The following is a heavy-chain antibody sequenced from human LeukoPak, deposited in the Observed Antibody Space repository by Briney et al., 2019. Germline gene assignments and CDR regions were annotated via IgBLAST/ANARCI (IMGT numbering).Heavy chain of an antibody. CDR3: ARDTRMGPLVVPAANDAFDI. Sequence: ASVKVSCKASGGTFSSYAISWVRQAPGQGLEWMGGIIPILGTANYAQKFQGRVTITTDESTSTAYMELSSLRSEDTAVYYCARDTRMGPLVVPAANDAFDIWGQGTMVTVSS. D-gene: IGHD2-2*01. CDR2: IIPILGTA. CDR1: GGTFSSYA. V-gene: IGHV1-69*05. J-gene: IGHJ3*02.